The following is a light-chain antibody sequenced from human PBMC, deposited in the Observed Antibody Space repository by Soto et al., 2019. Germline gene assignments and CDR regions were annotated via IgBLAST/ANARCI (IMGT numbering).Light chain of an antibody. CDR2: EVT. CDR3: SSYTSFDTVI. V-gene: IGLV2-18*02. J-gene: IGLJ2*01. Sequence: QSVLTQPPSVSGSPGLSVTISCTGSSSDIGSYTRVSWYQQPPASAPKLLIYEVTRRASGAPDRFPGSASGNTASLTISGVQAEDEADYYCSSYTSFDTVIFGGGTQLTVL. CDR1: SSDIGSYTR.